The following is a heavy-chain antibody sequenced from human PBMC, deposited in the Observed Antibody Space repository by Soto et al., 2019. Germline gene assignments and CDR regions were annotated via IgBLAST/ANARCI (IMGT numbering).Heavy chain of an antibody. V-gene: IGHV3-15*01. CDR1: GFTFSNAW. D-gene: IGHD4-17*01. Sequence: GGSLRLSCAASGFTFSNAWMSWVRQAPGKGLEWVGRIKTKTDGGTTDYAAPVKGRFTISRDDSKNTLYLQMNSLKTEDTAVYYCTTAAHSGDYIRFDYWGQGTLVTVSS. CDR2: IKTKTDGGTT. J-gene: IGHJ4*02. CDR3: TTAAHSGDYIRFDY.